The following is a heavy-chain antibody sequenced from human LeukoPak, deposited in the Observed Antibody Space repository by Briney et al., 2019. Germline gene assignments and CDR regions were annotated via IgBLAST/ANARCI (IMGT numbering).Heavy chain of an antibody. J-gene: IGHJ4*02. CDR2: ISGSGGST. V-gene: IGHV3-23*01. CDR3: AKGTNYYGSGSYPNPGIDY. Sequence: GGFLRLSCAASGFTFSSYAMSWVRQAPGKGLEWVSAISGSGGSTYYADSVKGRFTISRDNSKNTLYLQMNSLRAEDTAVYYCAKGTNYYGSGSYPNPGIDYWGQGTLVTVSS. D-gene: IGHD3-10*01. CDR1: GFTFSSYA.